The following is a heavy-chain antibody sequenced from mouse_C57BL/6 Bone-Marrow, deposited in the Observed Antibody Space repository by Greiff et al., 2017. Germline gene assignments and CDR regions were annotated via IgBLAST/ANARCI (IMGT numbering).Heavy chain of an antibody. J-gene: IGHJ3*01. CDR1: GYTFTDYE. V-gene: IGHV1-15*01. CDR3: TKAWFAY. Sequence: VKLVESGAELVRPGASVTLSCKASGYTFTDYEMHWVKQTPVHGLEWIGAIDPETGGTAYNQKFKGKAILTADKFSSTAYMELRSLTSEDSAVYYCTKAWFAYWGQGTLVTVSA. CDR2: IDPETGGT.